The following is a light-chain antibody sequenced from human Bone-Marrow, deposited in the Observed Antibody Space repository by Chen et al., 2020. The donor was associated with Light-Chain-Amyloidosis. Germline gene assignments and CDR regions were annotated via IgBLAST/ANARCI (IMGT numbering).Light chain of an antibody. J-gene: IGLJ3*02. CDR2: EDD. Sequence: NFMLTQPHSVSASPGKTVIISCTRSRGSIATTYVQWYQQRPGSSPTTVIYEDDQSPSGVPDRFSGSIDRSSNSASLTISGLKTEDEADYYCQSYQGSSQGVFGGGTKLTVL. V-gene: IGLV6-57*01. CDR1: RGSIATTY. CDR3: QSYQGSSQGV.